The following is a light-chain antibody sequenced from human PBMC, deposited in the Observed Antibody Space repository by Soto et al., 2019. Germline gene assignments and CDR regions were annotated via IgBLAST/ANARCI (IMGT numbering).Light chain of an antibody. CDR2: EVS. Sequence: QPALTQPASVSGSPGQSITISCTGTSSDVGSYNLVSWYQQHPGKAPKLMIYEVSKRPSGVSNRFSGSKSGNTASLTISGLQAEDEADYYCCSCAGSSTPLIFGTGPKVTV. V-gene: IGLV2-23*02. J-gene: IGLJ1*01. CDR1: SSDVGSYNL. CDR3: CSCAGSSTPLI.